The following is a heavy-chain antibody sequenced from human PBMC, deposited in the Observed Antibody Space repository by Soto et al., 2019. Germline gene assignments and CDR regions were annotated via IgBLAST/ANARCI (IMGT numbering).Heavy chain of an antibody. V-gene: IGHV3-30-3*01. CDR3: ATYLGMGSGYVPDAFDI. CDR1: GFTFSSYA. CDR2: ISYDGSNK. Sequence: GGSLRLSCAASGFTFSSYAMHWVRQAPGKGLEWVAVISYDGSNKYYADSVKGRFTISRDNSKNTLYLQMNSLRAEDTAVYYCATYLGMGSGYVPDAFDIWGQGTMVTVSS. J-gene: IGHJ3*02. D-gene: IGHD3-22*01.